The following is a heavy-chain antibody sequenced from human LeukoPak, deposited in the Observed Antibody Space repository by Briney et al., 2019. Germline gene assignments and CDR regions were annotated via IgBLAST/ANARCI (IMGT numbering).Heavy chain of an antibody. CDR2: IRPDGNEK. J-gene: IGHJ5*02. Sequence: EGSLRLSCAASGFAFSSYWMTWVRQAPGKGLEWMANIRPDGNEKCYVDSVKGRFTISRDNAKNSLYLQMNSLRAEDTAIYYCARVSIVVVPGSNWFDPWGQGTLVTVSS. V-gene: IGHV3-7*04. CDR3: ARVSIVVVPGSNWFDP. CDR1: GFAFSSYW. D-gene: IGHD2-2*01.